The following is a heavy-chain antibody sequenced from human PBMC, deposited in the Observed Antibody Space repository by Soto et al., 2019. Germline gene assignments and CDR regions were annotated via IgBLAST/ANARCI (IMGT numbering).Heavy chain of an antibody. J-gene: IGHJ4*02. D-gene: IGHD2-21*01. CDR1: GYSFTSYW. V-gene: IGHV5-10-1*01. CDR2: MDLSDSYT. CDR3: ASTVLHGAYAY. Sequence: GESLKISCKGSGYSFTSYWISWVRQMPGKGLEWVGRMDLSDSYTKYSPSFQGHVTISAGKSINTAYLQWSGLTASDTAMYYCASTVLHGAYAYWGQGTLVTVSS.